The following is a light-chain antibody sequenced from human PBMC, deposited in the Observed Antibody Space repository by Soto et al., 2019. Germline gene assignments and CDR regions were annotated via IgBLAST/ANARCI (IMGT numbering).Light chain of an antibody. V-gene: IGKV3-15*01. Sequence: EIVLTQSPGTLSLSPGERCTLSCRAIQSVASSHLAGYRQKPGQAPRPLIYGASNRATGIPARFSGSGSGTEFTLTISSLQSEDFAVYYCQQSNNWPLITVGQVTRLEIK. CDR3: QQSNNWPLIT. CDR2: GAS. CDR1: QSVASSH. J-gene: IGKJ5*01.